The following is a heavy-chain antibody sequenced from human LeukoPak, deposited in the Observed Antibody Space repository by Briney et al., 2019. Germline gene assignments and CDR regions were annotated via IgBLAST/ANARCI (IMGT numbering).Heavy chain of an antibody. CDR1: GGSISSSTYY. Sequence: SETLSRTCTVAGGSISSSTYYWGWIRQPPGKGRAWIGRIYYSGSTYYNPALKSRFTISVDTSKNQFSRKLSAVTAASTAVVYGARRRYSDVFYYFDYWGQGTLVTVSS. CDR3: ARRRYSDVFYYFDY. J-gene: IGHJ4*02. V-gene: IGHV4-39*01. D-gene: IGHD5-18*01. CDR2: IYYSGST.